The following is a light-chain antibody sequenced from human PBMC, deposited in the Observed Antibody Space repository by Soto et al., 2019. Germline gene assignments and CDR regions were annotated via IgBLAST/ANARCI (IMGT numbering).Light chain of an antibody. CDR2: EVS. J-gene: IGLJ2*01. Sequence: QSALTQPASVSGSPGQSITISCTGTSSDVGGYNYVSWYQQHPGKAPKLMIYEVSNRPSGVSNRFSGSKSGNTASLTISGLLAEDGAAYSFSSYTSTSTLFVFGGGTKVTVL. CDR3: SSYTSTSTLFV. CDR1: SSDVGGYNY. V-gene: IGLV2-14*01.